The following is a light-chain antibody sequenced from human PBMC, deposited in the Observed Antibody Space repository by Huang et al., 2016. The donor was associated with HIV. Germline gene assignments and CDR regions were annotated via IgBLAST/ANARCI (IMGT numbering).Light chain of an antibody. Sequence: EIVLTQSPVTLSMSPGQRATLSCRASHNINTYLAWYQQKPGQAPRLLIYDASNRATGIPARFSGSGSGTDFTLTISSLEPEDFVVYFCQQRSSWPLTFGGGTTIEIK. J-gene: IGKJ4*01. CDR1: HNINTY. CDR3: QQRSSWPLT. V-gene: IGKV3-11*01. CDR2: DAS.